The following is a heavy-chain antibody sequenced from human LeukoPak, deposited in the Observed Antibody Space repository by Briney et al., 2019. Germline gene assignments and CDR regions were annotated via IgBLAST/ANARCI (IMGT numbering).Heavy chain of an antibody. J-gene: IGHJ4*02. CDR1: GFTFSAYS. D-gene: IGHD6-13*01. CDR3: ARDRGYSSSWYGFGY. V-gene: IGHV3-48*01. Sequence: PGGSLRLSCAASGFTFSAYSLNWVRQAPGKGLEWVSYINNIGSVTHYADSVKGRFTISRDNAKNSVYLQMNSLRVEDTAVYYCARDRGYSSSWYGFGYWGQGTLVTVSS. CDR2: INNIGSVT.